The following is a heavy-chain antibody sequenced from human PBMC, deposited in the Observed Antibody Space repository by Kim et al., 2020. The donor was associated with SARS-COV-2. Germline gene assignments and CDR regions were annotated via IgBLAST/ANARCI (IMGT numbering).Heavy chain of an antibody. V-gene: IGHV1-69*13. D-gene: IGHD4-17*01. J-gene: IGHJ5*01. Sequence: SVKVSCKASGDIFSNSALSWVRQTPGQGLEWMGVIIPFFTTTNYAPKFQDRVTITADGSTSTEYLELTSLRSDDTAVYYCATHIPYGNKQFASWGQGTLFTVSS. CDR2: IIPFFTTT. CDR1: GDIFSNSA. CDR3: ATHIPYGNKQFAS.